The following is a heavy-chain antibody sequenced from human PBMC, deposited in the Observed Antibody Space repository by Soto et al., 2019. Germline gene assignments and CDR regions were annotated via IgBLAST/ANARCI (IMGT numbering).Heavy chain of an antibody. CDR2: IYYSGST. V-gene: IGHV4-61*01. D-gene: IGHD2-2*01. CDR1: GGSVSSGSYY. CDR3: ATEGVRPYHHYYYGMDV. Sequence: PSETLSLTCTVSGGSVSSGSYYWSWIRQPPGKGLEWIGYIYYSGSTNYNPSLKSRVTISVDTSKNQFSLKLSSVTAADTAVYYCATEGVRPYHHYYYGMDVWGQGTTVTVSS. J-gene: IGHJ6*02.